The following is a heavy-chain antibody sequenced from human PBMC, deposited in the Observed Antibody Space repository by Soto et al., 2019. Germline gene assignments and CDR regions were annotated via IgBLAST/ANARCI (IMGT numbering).Heavy chain of an antibody. CDR2: IYYSGST. Sequence: QVQLQESGPGLVKPLQTLSLTCTVSGNSISSGDYYWSWIRQPPGKGLEWIGRIYYSGSTYYNPSLTGRLAISVDTSKNQFSLNLRFVTVADTAVYYCARDLTGYCSAATCYTGMDVWGQGTTVTVSS. CDR3: ARDLTGYCSAATCYTGMDV. J-gene: IGHJ6*02. V-gene: IGHV4-30-4*01. CDR1: GNSISSGDYY. D-gene: IGHD2-15*01.